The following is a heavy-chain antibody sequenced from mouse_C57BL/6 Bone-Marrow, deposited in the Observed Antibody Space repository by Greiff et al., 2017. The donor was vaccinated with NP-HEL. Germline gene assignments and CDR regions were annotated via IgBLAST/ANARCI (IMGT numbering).Heavy chain of an antibody. CDR1: GYAFSSSW. CDR2: IYPGDGDT. CDR3: ARNGYYVRYFDV. J-gene: IGHJ1*03. Sequence: VQLQQSGPELVKPGASVKISCKASGYAFSSSWMNWVKQRPGKGLEWIGRIYPGDGDTNYNGKFKGKATLTADKSSSTAYMQLSSLTSEDSAVYFCARNGYYVRYFDVWGTGTTVTVSS. V-gene: IGHV1-82*01. D-gene: IGHD2-3*01.